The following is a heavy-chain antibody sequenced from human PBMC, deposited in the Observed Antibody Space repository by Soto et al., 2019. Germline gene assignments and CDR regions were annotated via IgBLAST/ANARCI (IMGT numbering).Heavy chain of an antibody. Sequence: ASVKVSCKASGYTFSNYAMHGVRQAPGRRLEWMGWINVGNGNTKYSQKFQGRVTFTRDTSASTAYMRLTSLTSEDTAVYYCAKDYLGVGPPRGVRREILSHQSCDYWGQGTLVTVCS. CDR3: AKDYLGVGPPRGVRREILSHQSCDY. D-gene: IGHD3-10*01. CDR2: INVGNGNT. CDR1: GYTFSNYA. J-gene: IGHJ4*02. V-gene: IGHV1-3*01.